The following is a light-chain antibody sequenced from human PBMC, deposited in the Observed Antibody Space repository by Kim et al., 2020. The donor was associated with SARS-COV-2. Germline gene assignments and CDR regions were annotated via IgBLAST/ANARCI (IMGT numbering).Light chain of an antibody. V-gene: IGKV3-11*01. Sequence: SPGEDATPPCGASRPVGSFFAWDQRRPGPGPRRLNYGASVRAPGIPARFRGSGSGTVFTLTISSLEPEDFAVYYCHHRNNWPRGTFGQRTRLEIK. CDR1: RPVGSF. CDR2: GAS. CDR3: HHRNNWPRGT. J-gene: IGKJ5*01.